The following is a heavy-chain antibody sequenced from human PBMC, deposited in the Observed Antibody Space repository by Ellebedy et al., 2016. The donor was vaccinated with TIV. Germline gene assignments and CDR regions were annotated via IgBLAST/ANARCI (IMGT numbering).Heavy chain of an antibody. CDR1: GFIFSNYN. J-gene: IGHJ5*02. V-gene: IGHV3-48*02. D-gene: IGHD2-8*01. CDR3: ARLNGDWFDP. Sequence: GESLKISCAASGFIFSNYNMNWVRQAPGKGLEWVAYISGVSSTIIYADSVKGRFTVSRDNAKNSLYLQMNSLRDEDTAVYYCARLNGDWFDPWGQGTLVTVSS. CDR2: ISGVSSTI.